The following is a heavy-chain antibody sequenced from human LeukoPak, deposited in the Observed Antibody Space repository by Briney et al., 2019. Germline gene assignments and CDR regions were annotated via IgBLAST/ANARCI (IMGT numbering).Heavy chain of an antibody. CDR2: IIPIFGTA. CDR3: ASPEYSSSSLFDY. J-gene: IGHJ4*02. CDR1: GGTFSSYA. Sequence: SVKVSCKASGGTFSSYAISWVRQAPGQGLEWMGGIIPIFGTANYAQKFQGRVTITTDESTSIAYMELSSLRSEDTAVYYCASPEYSSSSLFDYWGQGTLVTVSS. D-gene: IGHD6-6*01. V-gene: IGHV1-69*05.